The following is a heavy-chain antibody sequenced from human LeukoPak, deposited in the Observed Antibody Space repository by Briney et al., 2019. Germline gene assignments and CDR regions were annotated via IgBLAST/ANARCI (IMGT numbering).Heavy chain of an antibody. CDR1: GSRFTTYW. CDR3: ARHRYDSSSFPYDY. J-gene: IGHJ4*02. CDR2: IFPADSDT. Sequence: GESLKISCKGSGSRFTTYWIAWVRQMPGKGLEWMGMIFPADSDTRYSPSFQGQVTISADKSISTAYLQWSSLKASDTATYYCARHRYDSSSFPYDYWGQGTLVTVSS. V-gene: IGHV5-51*01. D-gene: IGHD3-22*01.